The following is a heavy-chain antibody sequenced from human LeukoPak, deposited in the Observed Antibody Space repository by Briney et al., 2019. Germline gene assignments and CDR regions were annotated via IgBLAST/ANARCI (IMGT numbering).Heavy chain of an antibody. D-gene: IGHD3-10*01. J-gene: IGHJ3*01. V-gene: IGHV3-74*01. CDR1: GFTFSNYW. CDR2: IDSDGTTT. CDR3: ARHIYGAGSPTGGAFDV. Sequence: GGSLRLSCAASGFTFSNYWIHWVRQVPGKGLVWVSRIDSDGTTTRYADSVKGRFTISRDNAKNTVYLQMNSLTAEDTAVYYCARHIYGAGSPTGGAFDVWGQGTMVTVSS.